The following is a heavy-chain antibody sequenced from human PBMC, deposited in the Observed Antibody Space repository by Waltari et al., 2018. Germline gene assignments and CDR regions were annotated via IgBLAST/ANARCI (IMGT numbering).Heavy chain of an antibody. Sequence: EVQLVESGGGLVQPGRSLRLSCTASGFTFGDYAMSWVRPAPGKGLEWVGFIRSKAYGGTTEYAASVKGRFIISRDYSKSSAYLQMNSLKTEDTAVYYCTRDPHQDIVATFFDYWGQGTLVTVSS. D-gene: IGHD5-12*01. J-gene: IGHJ4*02. CDR1: GFTFGDYA. CDR3: TRDPHQDIVATFFDY. V-gene: IGHV3-49*04. CDR2: IRSKAYGGTT.